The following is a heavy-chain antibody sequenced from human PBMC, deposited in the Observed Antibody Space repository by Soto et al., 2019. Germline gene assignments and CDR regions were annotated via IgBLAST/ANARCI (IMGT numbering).Heavy chain of an antibody. J-gene: IGHJ4*02. CDR1: GGTFSSYA. Sequence: QVQLVQSGAEVKKPGSSVKVSCKASGGTFSSYAISWVRQAPGQGLEWMGVIIPIFGTANYAQQFQGRVTITADESTSTAYVELSSLRSEDTAVYYCARETYYYDSRGLRTFDYCGQGTLVTFSS. V-gene: IGHV1-69*01. CDR2: IIPIFGTA. CDR3: ARETYYYDSRGLRTFDY. D-gene: IGHD3-22*01.